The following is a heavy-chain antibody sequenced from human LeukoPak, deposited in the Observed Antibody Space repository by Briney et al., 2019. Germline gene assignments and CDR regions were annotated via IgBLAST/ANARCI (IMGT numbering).Heavy chain of an antibody. CDR3: ARRAGKLWPVDY. D-gene: IGHD3-16*01. V-gene: IGHV4-34*01. J-gene: IGHJ4*02. CDR1: GGSFSGYY. Sequence: SETLSLTCAVYGGSFSGYYWGWIRQPPGKGLEWIGEINHRGSTNYNPSLKSRVTISVDTSKNQFSLKLSSVTAADTAVYYCARRAGKLWPVDYWGQGTLVTVSS. CDR2: INHRGST.